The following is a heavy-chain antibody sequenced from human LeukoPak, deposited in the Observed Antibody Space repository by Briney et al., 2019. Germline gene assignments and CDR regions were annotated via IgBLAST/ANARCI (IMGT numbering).Heavy chain of an antibody. CDR1: GFTFSSCW. J-gene: IGHJ6*02. D-gene: IGHD3-3*01. Sequence: PGGSLRLSCAASGFTFSSCWMSWVRQAPGKGLEWVANIKQDGSEKYYVDSVKGRFTISRDNAKNSLYLQMNSLRAEDTAVYYCARDRYDFWSGPSGMDVWGQGTTVTVSS. CDR2: IKQDGSEK. CDR3: ARDRYDFWSGPSGMDV. V-gene: IGHV3-7*01.